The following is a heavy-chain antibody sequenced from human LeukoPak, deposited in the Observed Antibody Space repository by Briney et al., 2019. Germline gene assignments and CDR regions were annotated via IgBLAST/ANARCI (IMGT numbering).Heavy chain of an antibody. CDR2: ISSTSSDI. J-gene: IGHJ4*02. V-gene: IGHV3-21*01. CDR1: GFAFETYT. CDR3: ARDPRYCSSTSCSRARSTFDY. D-gene: IGHD2-2*01. Sequence: PGGSLRLSCVASGFAFETYTMNWVRQAPGKGLEWVSFISSTSSDINYADSVRDRFTISRDNAKNSLYLQMNSLRAEDTAVYYCARDPRYCSSTSCSRARSTFDYWGQGTLVTVSS.